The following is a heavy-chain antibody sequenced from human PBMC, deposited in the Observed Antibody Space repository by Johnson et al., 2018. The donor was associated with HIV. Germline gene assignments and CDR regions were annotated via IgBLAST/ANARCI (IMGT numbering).Heavy chain of an antibody. CDR2: ISYDGSNK. CDR3: AKVNRRGQWLAGGGAFDI. CDR1: GFTFSSYG. V-gene: IGHV3-30*18. J-gene: IGHJ3*02. D-gene: IGHD6-19*01. Sequence: QEQLVESGGGVVQPGRSLRLSCAASGFTFSSYGMHWVRQAPGKGLEWVAVISYDGSNKYYADSVKGRFTISRDNSKNTRNLQMNSLSAEDTVVYYGAKVNRRGQWLAGGGAFDIWGQGTMVTVSS.